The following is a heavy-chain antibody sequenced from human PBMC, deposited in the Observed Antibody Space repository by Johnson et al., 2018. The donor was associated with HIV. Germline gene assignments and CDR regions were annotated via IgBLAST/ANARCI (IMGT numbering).Heavy chain of an antibody. J-gene: IGHJ3*02. CDR2: IRYDGSNK. Sequence: QVQLVESGGGVVQSGRSLRLSCAASGFTVSSNYMSWVRQAPGKGLEWVAFIRYDGSNKYYAESVQGRFNISRDNPKNTLYLQMDSLRIEDTAVYYCVRVGKYCDDDCHSGVDAFDIWGQGTMVTVSS. CDR3: VRVGKYCDDDCHSGVDAFDI. V-gene: IGHV3-30*02. CDR1: GFTVSSNY. D-gene: IGHD2-21*02.